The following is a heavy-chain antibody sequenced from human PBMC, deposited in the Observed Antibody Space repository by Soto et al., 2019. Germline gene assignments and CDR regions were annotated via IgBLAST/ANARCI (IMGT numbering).Heavy chain of an antibody. J-gene: IGHJ4*02. V-gene: IGHV4-59*01. CDR2: IYYSGST. CDR1: GGSISNYY. Sequence: SETLSLTCTVSGGSISNYYWSWIRQPPGGGLEWIGYIYYSGSTNYNPALKSRLTISVGTSRKEFSLRLTSVTAADSAVYYCARDPGGRFDSWGQGTLVTVCS. CDR3: ARDPGGRFDS. D-gene: IGHD1-26*01.